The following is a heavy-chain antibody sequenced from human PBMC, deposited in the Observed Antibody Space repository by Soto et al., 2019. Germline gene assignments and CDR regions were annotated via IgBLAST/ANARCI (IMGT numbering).Heavy chain of an antibody. V-gene: IGHV4-39*01. D-gene: IGHD3-22*01. CDR3: AVVDSTGNWFDP. CDR2: MYYSGTT. CDR1: GGSISSSDFY. J-gene: IGHJ5*02. Sequence: QLQLQESGPGLVKPSETLSLTCTVTGGSISSSDFYWGWLRQPPGKGLDFIGRMYYSGTTYYNPSLKNRITISVDTSKNQFSLKLISVTAADKAVYYCAVVDSTGNWFDPWGQGALVTVSS.